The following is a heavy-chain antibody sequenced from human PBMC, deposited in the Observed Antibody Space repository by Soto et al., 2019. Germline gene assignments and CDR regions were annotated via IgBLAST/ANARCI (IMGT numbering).Heavy chain of an antibody. CDR2: ISYDGSNK. Sequence: QVQLVESGGGVVQPGRSLRLSCAASGFTFSSYGMHWVRQAPGKGLEWVAVISYDGSNKYYADSVKGRFTISRDNSKNTLYLQMNSLRAEDTGVYYCARLGATTDYWGQGTLVIVSS. CDR3: ARLGATTDY. V-gene: IGHV3-30*03. CDR1: GFTFSSYG. D-gene: IGHD1-26*01. J-gene: IGHJ4*02.